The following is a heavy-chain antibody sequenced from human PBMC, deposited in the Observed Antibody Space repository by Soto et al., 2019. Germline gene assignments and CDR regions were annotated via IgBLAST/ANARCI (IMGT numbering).Heavy chain of an antibody. Sequence: QVQLVESGGGVVQPGRSLRLSCAASGFTFSSYAMHWVRQAPGKGLEWVAVISYAGCNKYYADSVKGRFTISRDNSKNTLSLQMHSLRAEDTAVYYCAREHGTPLDYWGQGTLVTVSS. V-gene: IGHV3-30-3*01. D-gene: IGHD1-7*01. J-gene: IGHJ4*02. CDR1: GFTFSSYA. CDR3: AREHGTPLDY. CDR2: ISYAGCNK.